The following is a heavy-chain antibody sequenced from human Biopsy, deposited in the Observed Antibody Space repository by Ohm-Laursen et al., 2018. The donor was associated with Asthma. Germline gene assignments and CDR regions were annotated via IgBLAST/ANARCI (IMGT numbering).Heavy chain of an antibody. V-gene: IGHV1-2*06. CDR3: ARGQKSAGDRWFDP. CDR1: GYPVIGYS. Sequence: EASVSASRKACGYPVIGYSIHWMRQAPGQGLGWMVRINPNSGATNYAQKFQGRVTMTRDTSISTAYMEVSRLRSDDTAVYYCARGQKSAGDRWFDPWGQGTLVTVSS. CDR2: INPNSGAT. D-gene: IGHD6-13*01. J-gene: IGHJ5*02.